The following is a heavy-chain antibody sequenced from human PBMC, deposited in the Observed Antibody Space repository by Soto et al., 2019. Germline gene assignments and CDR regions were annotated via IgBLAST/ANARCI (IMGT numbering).Heavy chain of an antibody. V-gene: IGHV3-9*01. J-gene: IGHJ4*02. CDR3: VKDALTTVAYYFDY. Sequence: GGSLRLSCEVSGFRFDDYGMHWVRQAPGKGLEWIAGISRDSRSISYGASMKGRFTISRDNAKNSLYLQLNSLRADDTAFYYCVKDALTTVAYYFDYWGQGALVTVS. D-gene: IGHD4-17*01. CDR2: ISRDSRSI. CDR1: GFRFDDYG.